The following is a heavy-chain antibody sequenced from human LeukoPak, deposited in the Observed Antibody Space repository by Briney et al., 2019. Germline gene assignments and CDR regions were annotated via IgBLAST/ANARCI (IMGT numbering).Heavy chain of an antibody. V-gene: IGHV4-31*03. CDR3: ARYSYGSYFDY. CDR2: IYYSGST. J-gene: IGHJ4*02. D-gene: IGHD5-18*01. Sequence: SQTLSLTCTVSGGSISSGGYYWSWIRQHPGKGLEWIGYIYYSGSTYYNPSLKSRVTISVDTSENQFSLKLSSVTAADTAVYYCARYSYGSYFDYWGQGTLVTVSS. CDR1: GGSISSGGYY.